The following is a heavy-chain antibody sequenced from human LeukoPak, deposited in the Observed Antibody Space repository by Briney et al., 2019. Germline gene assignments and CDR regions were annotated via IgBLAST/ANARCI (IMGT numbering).Heavy chain of an antibody. J-gene: IGHJ4*02. D-gene: IGHD3-10*01. CDR3: AREAMGNGYPYYADY. V-gene: IGHV4-4*07. CDR1: GGSISSFY. Sequence: SETLSLTCTVSGGSISSFYWNWIRQPAGKGLEWIGRTHSSGDTNYNPSLKSRVTMSADTSNNQFSLQLNSVTAADTAVYYCAREAMGNGYPYYADYWGQGILVTVSS. CDR2: THSSGDT.